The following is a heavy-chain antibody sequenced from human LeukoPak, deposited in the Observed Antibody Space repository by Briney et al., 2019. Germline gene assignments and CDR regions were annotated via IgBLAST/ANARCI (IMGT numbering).Heavy chain of an antibody. CDR3: AKDPIAYMYAGNVYFDY. CDR2: IRYDGSNE. Sequence: GGSLRLSCAASGFTLSDYGTHWVRQAPGKGLEWVASIRYDGSNEYYADSVKGRFTISRDNSKNKVYLQMNGLRSDDTALYYCAKDPIAYMYAGNVYFDYWGQGTLVTVSS. J-gene: IGHJ4*02. D-gene: IGHD2-8*01. CDR1: GFTLSDYG. V-gene: IGHV3-30*02.